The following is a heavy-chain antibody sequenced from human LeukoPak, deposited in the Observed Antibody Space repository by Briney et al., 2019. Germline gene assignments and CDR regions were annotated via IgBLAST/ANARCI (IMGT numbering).Heavy chain of an antibody. D-gene: IGHD4-17*01. CDR3: AKREYGDYFDY. J-gene: IGHJ4*02. V-gene: IGHV3-23*01. CDR1: GFTFSSYG. CDR2: ISGSGGST. Sequence: GGTLRLSCAASGFTFSSYGMSGVRQAPGKVLEWVSAISGSGGSTYYADSVKGRFTISRDNSKNTLYLQMNSLRPEDTAVYYCAKREYGDYFDYWGQGTLVTVSS.